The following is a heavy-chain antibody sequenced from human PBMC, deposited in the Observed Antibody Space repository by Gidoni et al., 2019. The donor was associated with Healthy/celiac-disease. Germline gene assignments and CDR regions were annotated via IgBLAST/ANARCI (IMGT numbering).Heavy chain of an antibody. D-gene: IGHD5-12*01. CDR2: IWYDGSNK. CDR1: GFTFSSYG. Sequence: QVQLVESGGGVVQPGRSLRLSCAASGFTFSSYGMHWVRQAPGKGLEWVAVIWYDGSNKYYADSVKGRFTISRDNSKNTLYLQMNSLRAEDTAVYYCARDHSGYDYVPYFDYWGQGTLVTVSS. CDR3: ARDHSGYDYVPYFDY. J-gene: IGHJ4*02. V-gene: IGHV3-33*01.